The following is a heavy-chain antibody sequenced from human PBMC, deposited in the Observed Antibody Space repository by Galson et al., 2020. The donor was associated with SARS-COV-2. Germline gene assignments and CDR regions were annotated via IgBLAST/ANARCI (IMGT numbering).Heavy chain of an antibody. CDR2: IRYDGSNK. V-gene: IGHV3-30*02. CDR1: GFTFSSYG. J-gene: IGHJ1*01. Sequence: QLGESLKISCAASGFTFSSYGMHWVRQAPGKGLEWVAFIRYDGSNKYYADSVKGRFTISRDNSKNTLYLQMNSLRAEDTVVYYCAKDRGVVVTEGYFQQWAQGTLLTVSS. CDR3: AKDRGVVVTEGYFQQ. D-gene: IGHD2-21*02.